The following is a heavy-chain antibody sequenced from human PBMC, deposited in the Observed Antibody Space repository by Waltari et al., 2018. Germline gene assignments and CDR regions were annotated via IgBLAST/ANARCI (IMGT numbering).Heavy chain of an antibody. CDR3: AKTNGAKSRYYFDS. D-gene: IGHD4-17*01. V-gene: IGHV3-23*01. CDR1: GFTFSSYA. Sequence: RLSCAASGFTFSSYAMSWVRQAPGKGLEWVSSISGSGGSTYSADSVKGRFTISRDSSKSTVDLQMNSLRVEDTAIYFCAKTNGAKSRYYFDSWGQGILVTVSS. CDR2: ISGSGGST. J-gene: IGHJ4*02.